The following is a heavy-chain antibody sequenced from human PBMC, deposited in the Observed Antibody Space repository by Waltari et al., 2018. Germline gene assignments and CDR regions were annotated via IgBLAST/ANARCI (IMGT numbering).Heavy chain of an antibody. V-gene: IGHV4-39*07. CDR3: ARLPLNYAVDV. D-gene: IGHD3-9*01. CDR1: GGSISSSTYY. J-gene: IGHJ6*02. Sequence: QLQLQESGPGLVTPSETLSLTCTLSGGSISSSTYYWGWIRQTPGKGLECIGSIYYSGTTYHNPSLKSRITISIDTSQNQFSLKLYSVTAADTAVYYCARLPLNYAVDVWGQGTTVTVSS. CDR2: IYYSGTT.